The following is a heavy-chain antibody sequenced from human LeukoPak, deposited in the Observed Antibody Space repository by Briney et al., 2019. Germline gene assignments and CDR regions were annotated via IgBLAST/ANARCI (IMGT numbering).Heavy chain of an antibody. V-gene: IGHV3-7*01. J-gene: IGHJ4*02. CDR2: IKQEGSEK. CDR1: RFTFSTYW. Sequence: GGSLRLFCAASRFTFSTYWMSWVRQAPGKGLEWVANIKQEGSEKYYVDSVKGRFTISRDNAKNSLYLQMNSLRAEDTAVYYCARDLLGWELHYFDYWGQGTLVTVSS. D-gene: IGHD1-26*01. CDR3: ARDLLGWELHYFDY.